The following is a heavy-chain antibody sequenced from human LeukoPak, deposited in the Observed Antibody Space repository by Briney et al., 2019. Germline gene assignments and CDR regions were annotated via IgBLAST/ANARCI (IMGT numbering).Heavy chain of an antibody. CDR3: ARGYDSSGYYWASPFDD. CDR2: IIPIFGTA. CDR1: GGTFSSYA. D-gene: IGHD3-22*01. V-gene: IGHV1-69*01. Sequence: SVKVSCKASGGTFSSYAISWVRQAPGQGLEWMGGIIPIFGTANYAQKFQGRVTITADESTSTAYMELSSLRSEDTAVYYCARGYDSSGYYWASPFDDWGQGTLVTVSS. J-gene: IGHJ4*02.